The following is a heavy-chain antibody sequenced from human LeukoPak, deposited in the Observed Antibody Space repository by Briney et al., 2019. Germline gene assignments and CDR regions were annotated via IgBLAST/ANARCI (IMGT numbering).Heavy chain of an antibody. Sequence: ASVKVSCKASGYTFTGYYMHWVRQAPGQGLEWMGWINPNSGDTNYAQIFQGRVTMTRDTSISTAYMELSRLRADDTAVYYCARGPGLLWFGELFQPYYFDYWGQGTLVTVSS. CDR3: ARGPGLLWFGELFQPYYFDY. D-gene: IGHD3-10*01. V-gene: IGHV1-2*02. CDR1: GYTFTGYY. CDR2: INPNSGDT. J-gene: IGHJ4*02.